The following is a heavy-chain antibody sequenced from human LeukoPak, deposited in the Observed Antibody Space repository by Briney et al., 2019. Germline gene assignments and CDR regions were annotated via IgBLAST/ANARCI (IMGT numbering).Heavy chain of an antibody. V-gene: IGHV1-2*06. CDR3: ANSGFITMVRGVPFDY. CDR2: INPNSGGT. CDR1: GSTFTGYY. Sequence: ASVKVSCKASGSTFTGYYMHWVRQAPGQGLEWMGRINPNSGGTNYAQKFQGRVTMTRDTSISTAYMELSRLRSDDTAVYYCANSGFITMVRGVPFDYWGQGTLVTVSS. J-gene: IGHJ4*02. D-gene: IGHD3-10*01.